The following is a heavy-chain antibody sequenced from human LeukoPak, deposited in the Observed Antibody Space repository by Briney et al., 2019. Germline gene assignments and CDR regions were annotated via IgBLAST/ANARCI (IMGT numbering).Heavy chain of an antibody. CDR2: ISSSGRTI. CDR3: TRDRTADY. J-gene: IGHJ4*02. V-gene: IGHV3-48*04. Sequence: GGSLRLSCEASGFTFSLYSMNWVRQAPGKGLEWVSYISSSGRTIRYADSVKGRFTISRDNAKNSLSLQMNSLRAEDTAVYYCTRDRTADYWGQGTLVTVSS. CDR1: GFTFSLYS. D-gene: IGHD1-14*01.